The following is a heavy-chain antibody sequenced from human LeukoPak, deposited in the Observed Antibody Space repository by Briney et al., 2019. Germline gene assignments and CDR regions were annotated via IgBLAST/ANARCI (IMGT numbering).Heavy chain of an antibody. CDR1: GGSISSYY. CDR2: IYYSGST. J-gene: IGHJ4*02. Sequence: PSETLSLTYTVSGGSISSYYWSWIRQPPGKGLEWIGYIYYSGSTNYNPSLKSRVTISVDTSKNQFSLKLSSVTAADTAVYYCARETGGLPDYWGQGTLVTVSS. CDR3: ARETGGLPDY. D-gene: IGHD3-16*01. V-gene: IGHV4-59*01.